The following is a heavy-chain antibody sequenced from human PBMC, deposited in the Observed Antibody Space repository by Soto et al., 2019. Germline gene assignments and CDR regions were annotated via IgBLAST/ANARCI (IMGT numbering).Heavy chain of an antibody. CDR3: ARWIGYNWNYDYYYGMDV. Sequence: KPSETLSLTCTVSGGSISSSSYYWGWIRQPPGKGLEWIGSIYYSGSTYYNPSPKSRVTISVDTSKNQFSLKLNSVTAADTAVYYCARWIGYNWNYDYYYGMDVWGQGTTVTVSS. J-gene: IGHJ6*02. CDR1: GGSISSSSYY. CDR2: IYYSGST. V-gene: IGHV4-39*01. D-gene: IGHD1-20*01.